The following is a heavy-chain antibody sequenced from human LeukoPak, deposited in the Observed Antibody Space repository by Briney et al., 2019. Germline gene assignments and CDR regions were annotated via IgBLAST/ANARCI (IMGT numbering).Heavy chain of an antibody. Sequence: GGSLRLSCAASGFTFSSYSMNWVRQAPGKGLEWISYIGISSGSTKYADSVKGRFTISGDKAKNSVYLQMNSLRVEDTAVYYCARDTKYAFDNWGQGTLVTVSS. CDR1: GFTFSSYS. V-gene: IGHV3-48*01. J-gene: IGHJ4*02. CDR3: ARDTKYAFDN. D-gene: IGHD2-2*01. CDR2: IGISSGST.